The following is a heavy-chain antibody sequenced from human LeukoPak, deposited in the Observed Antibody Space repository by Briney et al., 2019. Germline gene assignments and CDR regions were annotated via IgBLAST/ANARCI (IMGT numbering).Heavy chain of an antibody. CDR3: AGDRGYGSRDYFDY. CDR1: GFTFSDYY. CDR2: SRSSRSNT. J-gene: IGHJ4*02. V-gene: IGHV3-11*06. Sequence: PGGSLRLSCAASGFTFSDYYMSWIRQAPGKGLEWVSYSRSSRSNTNYADSVNGRVTTSRDNANITLYLQMDRLTAEDTAVYCRAGDRGYGSRDYFDYWGQGTLVTVSS. D-gene: IGHD5-12*01.